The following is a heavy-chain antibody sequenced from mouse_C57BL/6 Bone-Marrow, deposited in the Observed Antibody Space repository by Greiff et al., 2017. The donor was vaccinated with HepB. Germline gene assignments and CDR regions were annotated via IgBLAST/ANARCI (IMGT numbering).Heavy chain of an antibody. CDR1: GYSFTDYN. CDR2: INPNYGTT. V-gene: IGHV1-39*01. J-gene: IGHJ2*01. D-gene: IGHD1-1*01. Sequence: LVESGPELVKPGASVKISCKASGYSFTDYNMNWVKQSNGKSLEWIGVINPNYGTTSYNQKFKGKATLTVDQSSSTAYMQLNSLTSEDSAVYYCASYGSSSRYFDYWGQGTTLTVSS. CDR3: ASYGSSSRYFDY.